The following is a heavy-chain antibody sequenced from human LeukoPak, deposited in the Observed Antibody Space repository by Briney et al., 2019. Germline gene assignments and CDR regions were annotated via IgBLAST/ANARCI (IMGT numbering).Heavy chain of an antibody. V-gene: IGHV3-49*04. J-gene: IGHJ6*02. Sequence: GGPLRRSPTVAGFTFGDHAMSWVRQAPGKGLQWGGFVRSKTDGGTSEYAASVKCRFIISRDDSTSFAYLQINSMKPEDRAVYYCTRGPIQLWLYHGMDVWGQGTTVTVSS. CDR1: GFTFGDHA. CDR2: VRSKTDGGTS. D-gene: IGHD5-18*01. CDR3: TRGPIQLWLYHGMDV.